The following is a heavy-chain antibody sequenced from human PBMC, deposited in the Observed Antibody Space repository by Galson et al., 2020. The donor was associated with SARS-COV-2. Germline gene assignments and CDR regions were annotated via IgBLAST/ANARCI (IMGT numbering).Heavy chain of an antibody. Sequence: ASVKVSCKASGYTFTGYYMHWVRQAPGQGLEWMGWINPNSGGTNYAQKFQGWVTMTRDTSISTAYMELSRLRSDDTAVYYCARAFSFGELLGDYYYYYGMDVWGQVTTVTVSS. CDR1: GYTFTGYY. CDR2: INPNSGGT. D-gene: IGHD3-10*01. J-gene: IGHJ6*02. V-gene: IGHV1-2*04. CDR3: ARAFSFGELLGDYYYYYGMDV.